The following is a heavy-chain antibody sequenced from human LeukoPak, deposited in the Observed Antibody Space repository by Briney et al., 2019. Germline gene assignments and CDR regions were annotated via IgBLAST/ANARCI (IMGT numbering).Heavy chain of an antibody. D-gene: IGHD6-13*01. J-gene: IGHJ4*02. CDR2: LSSGRKYI. V-gene: IGHV3-21*01. Sequence: GGSLRLSRAASGLTFSGDIMNWVRQAPGKGLEWVSSLSSGRKYIYYADSVKGRFTISRDNAKSSLYLQMSSLRADDTAVYYCARGGPAATGIGFWGQGTLVTVSS. CDR1: GLTFSGDI. CDR3: ARGGPAATGIGF.